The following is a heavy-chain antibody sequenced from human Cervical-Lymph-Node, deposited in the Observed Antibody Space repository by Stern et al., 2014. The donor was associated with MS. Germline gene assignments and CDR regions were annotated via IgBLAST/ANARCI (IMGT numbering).Heavy chain of an antibody. CDR1: GFSLSTIGVG. J-gene: IGHJ3*02. V-gene: IGHV2-5*02. CDR2: IYWDDDK. Sequence: QVTLKESGPPLVKPTQTLTLTCTFSGFSLSTIGVGVGWIRQPPGQALEWLALIYWDDDKRYSPSLNNRLTIPKDTSKNHVVLTMTAMDPVDTATYYCAHRPGGCGDGSCRADDAFDIWGQGTMITVSS. D-gene: IGHD2-15*01. CDR3: AHRPGGCGDGSCRADDAFDI.